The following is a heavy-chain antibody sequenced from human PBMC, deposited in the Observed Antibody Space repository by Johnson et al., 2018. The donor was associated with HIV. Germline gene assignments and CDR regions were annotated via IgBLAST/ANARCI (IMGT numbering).Heavy chain of an antibody. V-gene: IGHV3-66*03. D-gene: IGHD1-1*01. CDR2: SPSGGST. CDR3: GKATTGSDAFDI. CDR1: GFTVSSNY. J-gene: IGHJ3*02. Sequence: VQLVESGGGLIQPGGSLRLSCAASGFTVSSNYMSWVRQPPGKGLDWVSGISPSGGSTYYADSVKGRFTISRDKSKNTLYRQMNSLRAEDTAVYYCGKATTGSDAFDIWGQGTMVTVSS.